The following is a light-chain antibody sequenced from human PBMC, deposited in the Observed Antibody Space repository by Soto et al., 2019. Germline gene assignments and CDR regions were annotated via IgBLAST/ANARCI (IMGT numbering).Light chain of an antibody. J-gene: IGKJ5*01. CDR1: QSVSSN. CDR2: GAS. V-gene: IGKV3-15*01. Sequence: EIVMTQSPATLSVSPGERATLSCRASQSVSSNLAWYQQKPGQAPRLLIYGASTRATGIPARFSGSGSGTEFTLTISSLQSEDFAVYYCQQYNNWPWTFGQGGRLEI. CDR3: QQYNNWPWT.